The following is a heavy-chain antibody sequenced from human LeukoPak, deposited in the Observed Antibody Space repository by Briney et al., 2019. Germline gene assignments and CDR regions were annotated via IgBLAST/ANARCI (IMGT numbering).Heavy chain of an antibody. CDR1: GGSISSGGYY. J-gene: IGHJ4*02. Sequence: PSETLSLTCTVSGGSISSGGYYWSWIRQHPGKGLEWIGYIYYSGSTYYNPSLKSRVTISVDTSKNQFSLKLSSVTAAGTAVYYCARTGTVTTDYWGQGTLVTVSS. V-gene: IGHV4-31*03. D-gene: IGHD4-17*01. CDR3: ARTGTVTTDY. CDR2: IYYSGST.